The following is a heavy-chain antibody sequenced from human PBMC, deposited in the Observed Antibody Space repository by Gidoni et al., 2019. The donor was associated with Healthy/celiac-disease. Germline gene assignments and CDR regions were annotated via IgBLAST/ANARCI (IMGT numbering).Heavy chain of an antibody. CDR2: INHSGST. J-gene: IGHJ4*02. V-gene: IGHV4-34*01. CDR1: GGSFSGYY. CDR3: AFSSMVRGGNMELRY. Sequence: QVQLQQWGAGLLKPSETLSLTCAVYGGSFSGYYWSWIRQPPGKGLEWMGEINHSGSTNYNPSLKSRVTISVDTSKNQFSLKLSSVTAADTALYYCAFSSMVRGGNMELRYWGQGTLVTVSS. D-gene: IGHD3-10*01.